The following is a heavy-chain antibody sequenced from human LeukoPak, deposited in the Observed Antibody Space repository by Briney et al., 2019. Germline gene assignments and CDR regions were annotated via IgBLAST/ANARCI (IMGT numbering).Heavy chain of an antibody. V-gene: IGHV3-30*02. Sequence: GGSLRLSCIASGFTFSSYGMYWVRQAPGKGLEWVAFIRFDGTNKYYVDSVKGRFTISRDNSKNTLYLQMNSLRAEDTAVYYCARGPSGYHNTGGQGTLVTVSS. D-gene: IGHD5-12*01. CDR2: IRFDGTNK. J-gene: IGHJ4*02. CDR1: GFTFSSYG. CDR3: ARGPSGYHNT.